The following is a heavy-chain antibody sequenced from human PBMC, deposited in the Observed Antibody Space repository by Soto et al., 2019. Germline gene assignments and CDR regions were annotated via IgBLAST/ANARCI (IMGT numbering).Heavy chain of an antibody. CDR2: ISGSGGST. CDR1: GFTFSSYA. D-gene: IGHD3-16*02. Sequence: GGSLRLSCAASGFTFSSYAMSWVRQAPGKGLEWVSAISGSGGSTYYADSVKGRFTISRDNSKNTLYLQMNSLRAEDTAVYYCAKDHDYVWGSYRDPSDAFDIWGQGTMVTVS. CDR3: AKDHDYVWGSYRDPSDAFDI. J-gene: IGHJ3*02. V-gene: IGHV3-23*01.